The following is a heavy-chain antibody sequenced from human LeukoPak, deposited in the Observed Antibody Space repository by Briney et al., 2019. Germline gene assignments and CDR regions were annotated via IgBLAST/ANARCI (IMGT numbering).Heavy chain of an antibody. J-gene: IGHJ4*02. CDR1: GFTFSSYA. D-gene: IGHD3-10*01. CDR2: ISYDGSNK. CDR3: ARARNYYASGAFWIDY. Sequence: GGSLRLSCAASGFTFSSYAMHWVRQAPGKGLEWVAVISYDGSNKYYADSVKGRFTISRDNSKNTLSLQMNSLRAEDTAMYYCARARNYYASGAFWIDYWGQGTLVTVSS. V-gene: IGHV3-30-3*01.